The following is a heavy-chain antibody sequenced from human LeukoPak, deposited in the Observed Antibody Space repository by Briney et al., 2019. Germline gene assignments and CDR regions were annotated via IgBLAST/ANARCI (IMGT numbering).Heavy chain of an antibody. V-gene: IGHV1-2*07. CDR1: GYTFIAYY. Sequence: GASVKVSCKASGYTFIAYYMHWVRRAPGQGLEWMGWVNPASGGTNYAHKFQGRVTMTRDTSIATAYMELNELTSDDTAVYYCAGQKDPRPIDYWGQGTLVTVSS. CDR3: AGQKDPRPIDY. CDR2: VNPASGGT. J-gene: IGHJ4*02.